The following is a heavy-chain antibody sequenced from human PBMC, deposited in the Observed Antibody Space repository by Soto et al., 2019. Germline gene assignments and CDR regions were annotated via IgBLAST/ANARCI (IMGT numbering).Heavy chain of an antibody. CDR3: ASDEYYGSEIYYYYYVMDV. CDR2: IYHNGTT. J-gene: IGHJ6*02. Sequence: TLSLTCTVSGGSSNVGGVFWSWVRQHPGQGLEGIGHIYHNGTTYYNPSLKSRVTISLDTTENQFSLRLTSVTAADTAVYFCASDEYYGSEIYYYYYVMDVWGRGITVT. D-gene: IGHD3-10*01. CDR1: GGSSNVGGVF. V-gene: IGHV4-31*03.